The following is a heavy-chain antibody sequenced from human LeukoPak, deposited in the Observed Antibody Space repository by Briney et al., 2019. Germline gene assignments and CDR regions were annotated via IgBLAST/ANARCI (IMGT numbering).Heavy chain of an antibody. CDR1: GFTFSSYG. D-gene: IGHD3-10*01. J-gene: IGHJ4*02. Sequence: SGGSLRLSCAASGFTFSSYGMHWVRQAPGKGLEWVAVIWYDGSNKYYADSVKGRFTISRDNSKNTLYLQMNSLRAEDTAVYYCARDSDFGDLGGGDYWGQGTLVTVSS. V-gene: IGHV3-33*01. CDR2: IWYDGSNK. CDR3: ARDSDFGDLGGGDY.